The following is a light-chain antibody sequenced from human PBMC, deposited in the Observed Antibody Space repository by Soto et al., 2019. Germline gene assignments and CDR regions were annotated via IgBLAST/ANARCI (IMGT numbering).Light chain of an antibody. V-gene: IGKV1-5*01. CDR3: QQYDTYPYT. Sequence: DIQMTQSPSTLSASVGDRVTITCRASQGINSWLAWYQHRAGEAPKLLIYDASSLESAVPSRFSGRGSGTEFTLTIRNLQPADFATYYCQQYDTYPYTFGQGTRLEI. CDR1: QGINSW. J-gene: IGKJ2*01. CDR2: DAS.